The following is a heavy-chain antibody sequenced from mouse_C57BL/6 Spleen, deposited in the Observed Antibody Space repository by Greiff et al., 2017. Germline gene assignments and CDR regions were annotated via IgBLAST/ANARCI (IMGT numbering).Heavy chain of an antibody. J-gene: IGHJ2*01. CDR1: GYSITSGYY. CDR3: ARGFYDGYYYYFDY. Sequence: ESGPGLVKPSQSLSLTCSVTGYSITSGYYWNWIRQFPGNKLEWMGYISYDGSNNYNPSLKNRISITRDTSKNQFFLKLNSVTTEDTATYYCARGFYDGYYYYFDYWGQGTTLTVSS. CDR2: ISYDGSN. D-gene: IGHD2-3*01. V-gene: IGHV3-6*01.